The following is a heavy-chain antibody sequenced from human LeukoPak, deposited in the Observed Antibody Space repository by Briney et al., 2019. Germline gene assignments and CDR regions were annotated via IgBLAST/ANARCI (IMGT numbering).Heavy chain of an antibody. CDR1: GYTFTSYG. Sequence: ASVKVSCKASGYTFTSYGISWVRQAPGQGLEWMGWISAYNGNTNYAQKLQGRVTMTTDTSTSTAYMELRSLRSDDTAVYYCARVSCSGVSCYHYYYYMDVWGTGTTVTVSS. D-gene: IGHD2-15*01. V-gene: IGHV1-18*01. CDR3: ARVSCSGVSCYHYYYYMDV. CDR2: ISAYNGNT. J-gene: IGHJ6*03.